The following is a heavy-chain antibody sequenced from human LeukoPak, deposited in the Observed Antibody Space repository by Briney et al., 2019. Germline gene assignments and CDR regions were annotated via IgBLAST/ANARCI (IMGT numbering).Heavy chain of an antibody. D-gene: IGHD3-3*01. J-gene: IGHJ5*02. CDR2: IYYSGST. Sequence: PSETLSLTCTVSGGSISSYYWSWIRQPPGKGLEWIGYIYYSGSTNYNPSLKSRVTISVDTSKNQFSLKLSSVTAADTAVYYCARAPVNYDFWSGYSDNNWFDPWGQGTLVTVSS. CDR3: ARAPVNYDFWSGYSDNNWFDP. CDR1: GGSISSYY. V-gene: IGHV4-59*01.